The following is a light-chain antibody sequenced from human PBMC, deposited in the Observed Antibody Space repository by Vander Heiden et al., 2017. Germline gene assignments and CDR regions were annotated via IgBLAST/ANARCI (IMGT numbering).Light chain of an antibody. Sequence: DIQMTQSPSSLSASVGDRVTITCRASQSISSYLNWYQQKPGKAPKLLIYAASSLQSGVPSRFSSSGYGTDFTLTISSRQPEDFAPYYCQQNDSNPPYTFGQGTKLEIK. CDR2: AAS. CDR3: QQNDSNPPYT. V-gene: IGKV1-39*01. J-gene: IGKJ2*01. CDR1: QSISSY.